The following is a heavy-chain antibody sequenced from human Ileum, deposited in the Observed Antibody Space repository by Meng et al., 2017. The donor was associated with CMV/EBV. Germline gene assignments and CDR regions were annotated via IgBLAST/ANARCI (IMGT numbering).Heavy chain of an antibody. CDR3: ARVILERRGGYFDY. CDR2: MNPNSGNT. CDR1: GFTFASYA. V-gene: IGHV1-8*01. J-gene: IGHJ4*02. D-gene: IGHD1-1*01. Sequence: GGSLRLSCAASGFTFASYAMNWVRQAPGKGLEWVGWMNPNSGNTGYAQKFQDRVTMTRDTSISTASLELSRLRSDDTAVYYCARVILERRGGYFDYWGQGRLVTVSS.